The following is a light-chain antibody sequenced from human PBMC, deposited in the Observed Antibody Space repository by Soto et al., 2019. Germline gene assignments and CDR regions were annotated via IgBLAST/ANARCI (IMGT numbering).Light chain of an antibody. CDR3: QQYNSYSPT. CDR2: DAS. Sequence: MTQSPSSLSASVGDRVTITCRASEGIRDDLGWYQQKPGKAPKLLMYDASSLESGVPSRFSGSGSETEFTLTISGLQPGDSATYSCQQYNSYSPTFGEGTKVDI. V-gene: IGKV1-17*01. J-gene: IGKJ1*01. CDR1: EGIRDD.